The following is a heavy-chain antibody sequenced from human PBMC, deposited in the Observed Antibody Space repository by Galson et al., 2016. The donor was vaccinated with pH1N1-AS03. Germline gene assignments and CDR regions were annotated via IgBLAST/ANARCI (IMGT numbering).Heavy chain of an antibody. V-gene: IGHV1-18*01. D-gene: IGHD2-2*01. CDR2: ISAYNGNT. Sequence: SVKVSCKASGYTFTSYGISWVRQAPGQGLEWMGWISAYNGNTNYAQKLQGRVTMTTDTSTSTAYMELRSLRSDDKAVYYCARVQYQLLPSDYWGQGTLVTVSS. CDR3: ARVQYQLLPSDY. J-gene: IGHJ4*02. CDR1: GYTFTSYG.